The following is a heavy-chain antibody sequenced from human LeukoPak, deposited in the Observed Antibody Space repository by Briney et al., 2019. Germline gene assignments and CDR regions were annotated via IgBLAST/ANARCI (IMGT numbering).Heavy chain of an antibody. CDR2: ISSDSRYI. V-gene: IGHV3-21*06. CDR1: GFTFSSYS. Sequence: GGSLRLSCVDSGFTFSSYSLSWVRQAPGKGLEWVSAISSDSRYIYHADSVKGRFTTSRENAKNSLYLQMNSLRVEDTVVYYCARIWSPSGDLRQPKVGHYMDVWGKGTTVTVSS. CDR3: ARIWSPSGDLRQPKVGHYMDV. D-gene: IGHD3-3*01. J-gene: IGHJ6*03.